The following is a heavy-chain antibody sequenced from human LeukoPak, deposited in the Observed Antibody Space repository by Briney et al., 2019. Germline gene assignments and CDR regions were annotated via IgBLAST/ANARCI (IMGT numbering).Heavy chain of an antibody. Sequence: GGSLRLSCAASGFTFSNYWMSWVRQAPGKELEWVANIKQDGSEIYYVDSVKGRFPISRDNAKNSLYLQMNSLRAEDTAVYYCVRDKLTGASRLDYWGQGTLLTVSS. CDR2: IKQDGSEI. J-gene: IGHJ4*02. CDR1: GFTFSNYW. V-gene: IGHV3-7*03. CDR3: VRDKLTGASRLDY. D-gene: IGHD7-27*01.